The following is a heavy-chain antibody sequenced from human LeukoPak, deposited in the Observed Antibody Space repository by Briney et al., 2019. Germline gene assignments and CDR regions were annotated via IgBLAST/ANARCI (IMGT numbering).Heavy chain of an antibody. V-gene: IGHV4-30-4*01. CDR3: ARGPIVVVPAAHTYYMDV. D-gene: IGHD2-2*01. J-gene: IGHJ6*03. CDR2: IYYSGST. CDR1: GGSISSGDYY. Sequence: PSETLSLTCTVSGGSISSGDYYWSWIRQPPGKGLEWIGYIYYSGSTYYNPSLKSRVTMSVDTSKNQFSLKLSSVTAADTAVYYCARGPIVVVPAAHTYYMDVWGKGTTVTVSS.